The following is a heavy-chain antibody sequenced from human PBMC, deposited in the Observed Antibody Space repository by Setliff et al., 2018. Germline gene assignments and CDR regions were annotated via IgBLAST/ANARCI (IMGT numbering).Heavy chain of an antibody. V-gene: IGHV4-30-4*01. CDR3: ARTSCTTTSCFYFHY. J-gene: IGHJ4*02. CDR1: GASVTSFDYY. D-gene: IGHD2-2*01. CDR2: ISHGVST. Sequence: PSETLSLTCTVSGASVTSFDYYWSWIRQPPGKGLEYIGHISHGVSTSYSPSLKSRLSISADTSKNQFSLELTSVTAADTAVYYCARTSCTTTSCFYFHYWGQGTVVTVSS.